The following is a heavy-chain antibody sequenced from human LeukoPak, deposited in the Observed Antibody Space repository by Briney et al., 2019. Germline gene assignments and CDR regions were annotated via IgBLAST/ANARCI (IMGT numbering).Heavy chain of an antibody. CDR2: INHSGNT. J-gene: IGHJ4*02. D-gene: IGHD5-24*01. Sequence: PSGPRSLPFPVSGGPFSDYYWTWLRQPPGRGLEWIGEINHSGNTNNIPSLKSRVTISADTSKNQFSLKLNSVTAADTAVYYCARSGGYNGNFASWGQGTLVTVTS. CDR3: ARSGGYNGNFAS. V-gene: IGHV4-34*01. CDR1: GGPFSDYY.